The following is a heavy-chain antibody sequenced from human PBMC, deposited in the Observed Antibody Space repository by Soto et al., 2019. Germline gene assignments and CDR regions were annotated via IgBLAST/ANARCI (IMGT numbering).Heavy chain of an antibody. D-gene: IGHD2-15*01. Sequence: SETLSLTCTVSGGSISSGDYYWSWIRQPPGKGLEWIGYIYYSGSTYYNPSLKSRVTISVDTSKNQFSLKLSSVAAADTAVYYCASHLCSGGSCYLFDYWGQGTLVTVSS. CDR3: ASHLCSGGSCYLFDY. V-gene: IGHV4-30-4*01. CDR1: GGSISSGDYY. CDR2: IYYSGST. J-gene: IGHJ4*02.